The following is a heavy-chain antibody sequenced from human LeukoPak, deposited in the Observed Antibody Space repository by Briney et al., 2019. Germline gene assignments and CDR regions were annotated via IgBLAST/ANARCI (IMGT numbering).Heavy chain of an antibody. Sequence: SETLSLTCTVSGGSISSYYWSWIRQPPGKGLEWIGYIYYSGSTNYNPSLKSRVTISVDTSKSQFSLKLSSVTAADTAVYYCARRGVVPAAMKDYYYYGMDVWGQGTTVTVSS. V-gene: IGHV4-59*08. CDR3: ARRGVVPAAMKDYYYYGMDV. J-gene: IGHJ6*02. CDR2: IYYSGST. D-gene: IGHD2-2*01. CDR1: GGSISSYY.